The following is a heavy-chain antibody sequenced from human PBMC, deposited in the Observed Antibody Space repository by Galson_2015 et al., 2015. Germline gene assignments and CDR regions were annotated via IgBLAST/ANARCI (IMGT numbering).Heavy chain of an antibody. CDR3: ARDFTGVVAAAADY. D-gene: IGHD2-2*01. CDR2: INQDGSEK. V-gene: IGHV3-7*01. Sequence: SLRLSCAASGFSFSTYWMSWVRQAPGKGLEWVANINQDGSEKYYVDSVKGRFTISRDNAKNSLYLQVNSLRAEDTAVYYCARDFTGVVAAAADYWGQGTLVTVSS. J-gene: IGHJ4*02. CDR1: GFSFSTYW.